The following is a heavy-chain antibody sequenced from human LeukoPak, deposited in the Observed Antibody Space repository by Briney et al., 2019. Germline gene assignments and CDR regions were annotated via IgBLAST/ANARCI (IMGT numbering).Heavy chain of an antibody. CDR3: ARVGYYYGMDV. Sequence: AGGSLRLSCAASGFTFSSYDMHWVRQATGKGLEWVSAIDTAGDTYYPGSVKGRFTISRENAKNSLYLQMNSLRAGDTAVYYCARVGYYYGMDVWGQGTTVTVSS. CDR2: IDTAGDT. CDR1: GFTFSSYD. V-gene: IGHV3-13*01. J-gene: IGHJ6*02.